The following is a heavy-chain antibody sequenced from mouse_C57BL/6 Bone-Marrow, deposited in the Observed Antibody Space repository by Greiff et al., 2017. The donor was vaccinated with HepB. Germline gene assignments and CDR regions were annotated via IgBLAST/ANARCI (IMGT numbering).Heavy chain of an antibody. Sequence: EVKLVESGGDLVKPGGSLKLSCAASGFTFSSYGMSWVRQTPDKRLEWVATISSGGSYTYYPDSVKGRFTISRDNAKNTLYLQMSSLKSEDTAMYYCARHQGCAYWGQGTLVTVSA. V-gene: IGHV5-6*01. CDR1: GFTFSSYG. J-gene: IGHJ3*01. CDR2: ISSGGSYT. CDR3: ARHQGCAY.